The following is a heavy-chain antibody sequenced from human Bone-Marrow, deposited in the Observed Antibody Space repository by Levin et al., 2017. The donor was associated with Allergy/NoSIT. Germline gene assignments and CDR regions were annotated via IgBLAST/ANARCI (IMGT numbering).Heavy chain of an antibody. D-gene: IGHD1-14*01. CDR1: GYTFTAYD. J-gene: IGHJ4*02. CDR3: ARDLGRNKVSAY. CDR2: INTKTGNP. V-gene: IGHV7-4-1*01. Sequence: ASVKVSCKTSGYTFTAYDMNWVRRAPGQGLEWMGWINTKTGNPTYAQAFTGRFVFSLDTSVSTAFLPIDSLQPDDTAVYFCARDLGRNKVSAYWGQGTLVTVSS.